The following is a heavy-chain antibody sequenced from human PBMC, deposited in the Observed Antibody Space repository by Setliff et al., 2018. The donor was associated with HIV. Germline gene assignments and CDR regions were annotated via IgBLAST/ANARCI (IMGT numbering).Heavy chain of an antibody. J-gene: IGHJ5*02. D-gene: IGHD3-10*01. Sequence: LSLTCTVSGGSISSSSYYWGWIRQPPGKGLEWIGSIYYSGSTYYNPSLKSRVTISVGTSKNQFSLKLSSVTAADTAVYYCATYADRESNRFDPWGQGIQVTVSS. CDR1: GGSISSSSYY. CDR2: IYYSGST. CDR3: ATYADRESNRFDP. V-gene: IGHV4-39*01.